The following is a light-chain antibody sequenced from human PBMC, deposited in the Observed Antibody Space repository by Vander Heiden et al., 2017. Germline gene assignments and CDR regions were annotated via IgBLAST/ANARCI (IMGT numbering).Light chain of an antibody. Sequence: IVMTQSPATLSLSPGERATLSCRVSQSVSTNLAWYQQKPGQAPRPHIYGASTRATGSPARFSGSGSGTEFTLTISSLQSEDFAVYYCQQYNNWPPYTFGQGTKLEIK. CDR2: GAS. CDR1: QSVSTN. J-gene: IGKJ2*01. V-gene: IGKV3-15*01. CDR3: QQYNNWPPYT.